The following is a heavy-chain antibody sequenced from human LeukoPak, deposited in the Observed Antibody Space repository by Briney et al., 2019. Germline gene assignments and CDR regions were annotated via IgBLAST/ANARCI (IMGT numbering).Heavy chain of an antibody. J-gene: IGHJ3*01. V-gene: IGHV3-23*01. D-gene: IGHD1-7*01. CDR1: GFTFSTFA. CDR2: ISDSGGIT. CDR3: AKDIVPNYGSTFDF. Sequence: GGSLRLSCAACGFTFSTFAMNWVRQGPGKGLEWVAVISDSGGITYYADSLKGRFTISRDNSKNTLYLQMNSLRAEDTAVYYCAKDIVPNYGSTFDFWGQGTMVTVSS.